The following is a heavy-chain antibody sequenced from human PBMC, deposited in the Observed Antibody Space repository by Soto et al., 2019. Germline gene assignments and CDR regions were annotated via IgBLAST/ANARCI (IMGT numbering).Heavy chain of an antibody. V-gene: IGHV1-2*02. CDR2: INPNSGGT. CDR1: GYTFTGYY. D-gene: IGHD6-19*01. Sequence: GASVKVSCKASGYTFTGYYMHWVRQAPGQGLKWMGWINPNSGGTNYAQKFQGRVTMTRDTSISTAYMELSRLRSDDTAVYYCARVRAVAAPYDAFDIWGQGTMVTVSS. CDR3: ARVRAVAAPYDAFDI. J-gene: IGHJ3*02.